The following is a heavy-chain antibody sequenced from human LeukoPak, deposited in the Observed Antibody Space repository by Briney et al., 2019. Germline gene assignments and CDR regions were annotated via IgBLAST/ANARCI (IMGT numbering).Heavy chain of an antibody. CDR2: NIPIFGTA. D-gene: IGHD6-19*01. J-gene: IGHJ5*02. CDR1: GGTFSSYA. CDR3: ARVKYKQWLVRGQFDP. Sequence: ASVKVSCKASGGTFSSYAISWVRQAPGQGLEWMGGNIPIFGTANYAQKFQGRVTITTDESTSTAYMELSSLRSEDTAVYYCARVKYKQWLVRGQFDPWGQGTLVTVSS. V-gene: IGHV1-69*05.